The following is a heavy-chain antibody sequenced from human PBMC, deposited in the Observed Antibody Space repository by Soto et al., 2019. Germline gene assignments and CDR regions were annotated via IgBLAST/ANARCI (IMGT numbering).Heavy chain of an antibody. V-gene: IGHV4-59*01. Sequence: PSETLSLTCTVSGGSISSYYWSWIRQPPGKGLEWIGYIYYSGSTNYNPSLKSRVTISVDTSKNQFSLKLSSVTAADTAMYYCARARGLTDYSNYSYYYYGMDVWGQGTTVTVSS. J-gene: IGHJ6*02. CDR3: ARARGLTDYSNYSYYYYGMDV. CDR2: IYYSGST. D-gene: IGHD4-4*01. CDR1: GGSISSYY.